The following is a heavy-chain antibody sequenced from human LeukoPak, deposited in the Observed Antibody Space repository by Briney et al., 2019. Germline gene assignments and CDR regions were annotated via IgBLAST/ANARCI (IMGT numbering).Heavy chain of an antibody. Sequence: SETLSLTCSVSGDSISSSGYFWAWIRQPPGKGPEWIGSMLYSRSTYYNPSLMGRVTISVDTSKNQFSLKLSSVTAADTAVYYCARGDVDTVIDYWGQGTLVTVAS. CDR1: GDSISSSGYF. D-gene: IGHD5-18*01. V-gene: IGHV4-39*01. J-gene: IGHJ4*02. CDR2: MLYSRST. CDR3: ARGDVDTVIDY.